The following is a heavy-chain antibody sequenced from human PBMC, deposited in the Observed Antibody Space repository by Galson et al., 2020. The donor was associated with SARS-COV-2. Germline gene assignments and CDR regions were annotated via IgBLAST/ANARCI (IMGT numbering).Heavy chain of an antibody. J-gene: IGHJ4*02. CDR2: ISYDGSNT. CDR1: AFTLSSSG. Sequence: SLRLSCAASAFTLSSSGMHWVRQAPGNGMEWEAVISYDGSNTYYADSVKGRLTISRHTSKNTLYLQMNSLRAEDTAVYYCAKDRSSWYLAYWGQGTLVTVSS. D-gene: IGHD6-13*01. V-gene: IGHV3-30*18. CDR3: AKDRSSWYLAY.